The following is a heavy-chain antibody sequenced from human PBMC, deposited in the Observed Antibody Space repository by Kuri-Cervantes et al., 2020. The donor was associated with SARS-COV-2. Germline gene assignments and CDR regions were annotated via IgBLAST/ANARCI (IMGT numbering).Heavy chain of an antibody. CDR2: ISGSGGST. D-gene: IGHD3-9*01. Sequence: VGSLSLSFATSGFSFSSYAMSWVRQAPGKGLEWVSAISGSGGSTYYADSVKGRFTISRDNSKNTLYLQMNSLRAEDTAVYYCAYGTYYDILTGYLDFDYWGQGTLVTVSS. V-gene: IGHV3-23*01. CDR1: GFSFSSYA. CDR3: AYGTYYDILTGYLDFDY. J-gene: IGHJ4*02.